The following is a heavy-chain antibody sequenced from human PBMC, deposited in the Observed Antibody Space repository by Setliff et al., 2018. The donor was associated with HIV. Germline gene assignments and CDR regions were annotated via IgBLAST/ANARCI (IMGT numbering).Heavy chain of an antibody. V-gene: IGHV4-4*09. J-gene: IGHJ4*02. D-gene: IGHD5-12*01. CDR2: IYTSGST. CDR3: ARRAFKDGYKRSHFDC. Sequence: PSETLSLTCTVSGGSISSYYWSWIRQPPGKGLEWIGYIYTSGSTNYNPSLKSRVTMSVDTSKNKFSLKLSSVTAADTAVYYCARRAFKDGYKRSHFDCWGQGTLVTVSS. CDR1: GGSISSYY.